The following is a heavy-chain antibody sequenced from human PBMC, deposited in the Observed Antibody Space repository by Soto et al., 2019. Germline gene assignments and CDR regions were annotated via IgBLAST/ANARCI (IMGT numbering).Heavy chain of an antibody. Sequence: QLQLQESGPGLVKPSETLSLTCSVSGDSINSDKYYCGWIRQPPGTGLEWIGSIYFRGNTYYNPSLQTRVNISLDKSKSQFSLKLNSVTDAASAVYFCARLECLATISYYFYFWGQGALVTVSS. CDR2: IYFRGNT. J-gene: IGHJ4*02. D-gene: IGHD3-3*01. CDR3: ARLECLATISYYFYF. CDR1: GDSINSDKYY. V-gene: IGHV4-39*01.